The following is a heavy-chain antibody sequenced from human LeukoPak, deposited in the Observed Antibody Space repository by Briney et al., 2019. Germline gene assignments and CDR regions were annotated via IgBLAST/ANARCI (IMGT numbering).Heavy chain of an antibody. CDR3: ARGALVPAARAYWFDP. V-gene: IGHV4-59*01. CDR2: IYYSGST. Sequence: PSETLSLTSTVSGGSITSYYWSWIWQPPGEGLEWGGYIYYSGSTNYNPSLKSRVTISVDTSKNQLSLKLSSVTAADTAVYYCARGALVPAARAYWFDPWGQGTLVTVSS. CDR1: GGSITSYY. D-gene: IGHD2-2*01. J-gene: IGHJ5*02.